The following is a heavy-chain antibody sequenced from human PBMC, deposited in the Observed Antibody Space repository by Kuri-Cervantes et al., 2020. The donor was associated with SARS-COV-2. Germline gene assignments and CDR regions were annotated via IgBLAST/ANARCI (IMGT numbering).Heavy chain of an antibody. J-gene: IGHJ6*02. Sequence: SETLSLTCTVSGGSISSSSYYWGWIRQPPGKGLEWIGSIYYSGSTYYNPSLKSRVTISVDTSKNQFSLKLSSVTAADTAVYYCAREPGIVATINYYYYGMDVWGQGTTVTVSS. CDR3: AREPGIVATINYYYYGMDV. CDR1: GGSISSSSYY. CDR2: IYYSGST. D-gene: IGHD5-12*01. V-gene: IGHV4-39*02.